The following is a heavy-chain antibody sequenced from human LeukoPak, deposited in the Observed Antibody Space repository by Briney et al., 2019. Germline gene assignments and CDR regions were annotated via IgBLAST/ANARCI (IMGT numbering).Heavy chain of an antibody. J-gene: IGHJ4*02. CDR2: ISYDGSNK. CDR3: ARDRDGYNSSPFES. V-gene: IGHV3-30-3*01. D-gene: IGHD5-24*01. Sequence: GGSLRLSCAASGFTFSSYAMHWVRQAPGKGLEWVAVISYDGSNKYYADSVKGRFTISRDNAKNTLYLQMNSLRAEDTALYYCARDRDGYNSSPFESWGQGTLVTVSS. CDR1: GFTFSSYA.